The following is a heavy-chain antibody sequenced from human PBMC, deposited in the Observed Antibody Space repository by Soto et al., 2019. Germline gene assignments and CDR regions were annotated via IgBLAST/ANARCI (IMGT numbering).Heavy chain of an antibody. J-gene: IGHJ4*02. V-gene: IGHV4-34*01. Sequence: SETLSLTCAVYGGSFSGYYWSWIRQPPGKGLEWIGEINHSGSTNYNPSLKSRVTISVDTSKNQFSLKLSSVTAADTAVYYCAGRYCSSTSCFSYFDLWGQGTLVTVSS. CDR1: GGSFSGYY. CDR3: AGRYCSSTSCFSYFDL. CDR2: INHSGST. D-gene: IGHD2-2*01.